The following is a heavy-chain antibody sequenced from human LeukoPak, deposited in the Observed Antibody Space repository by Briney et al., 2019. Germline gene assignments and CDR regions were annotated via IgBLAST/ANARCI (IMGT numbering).Heavy chain of an antibody. CDR3: ARGRRSSSWSSYYYYYYMDV. CDR1: GYTFTSYD. D-gene: IGHD6-13*01. J-gene: IGHJ6*03. CDR2: MNPNSGNT. Sequence: ASVKVSCKASGYTFTSYDINWVRQATGQGLEWMGWMNPNSGNTGYAQKFQGRATMTRNTSISTAYMELSSLRSEDTAVYYCARGRRSSSWSSYYYYYYMDVWGKGTTVTVSS. V-gene: IGHV1-8*01.